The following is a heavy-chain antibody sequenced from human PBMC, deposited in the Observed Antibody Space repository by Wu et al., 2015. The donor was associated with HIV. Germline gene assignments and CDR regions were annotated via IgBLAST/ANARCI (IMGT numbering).Heavy chain of an antibody. V-gene: IGHV1-69*12. CDR1: GGTFSSYA. CDR3: ARVTSSYGSGSYYNWFDP. J-gene: IGHJ5*02. Sequence: QVQLVQSGAEVKKPGSSVKVSCKASGGTFSSYAISWVRQAPGQGLEWMGGIIPIFGTANYAQKFQGRVTITADESTSTAYMELSSLRSEDTAVYYCARVTSSYGSGSYYNWFDPWGQGTLVTVSS. CDR2: IIPIFGTA. D-gene: IGHD3-10*01.